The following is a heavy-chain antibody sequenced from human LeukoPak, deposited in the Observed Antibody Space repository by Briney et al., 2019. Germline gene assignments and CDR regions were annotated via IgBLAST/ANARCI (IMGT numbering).Heavy chain of an antibody. V-gene: IGHV5-51*03. CDR3: VRGKGSGTYYGFDY. D-gene: IGHD3-10*01. Sequence: GESLKVSCETSGYTFTKFWVGWVRQTPGKGLEWLGMIYPDDSDTIYSPSFQGQVTMSVDKSISIVYLHWSSLKASDTAIYYCVRGKGSGTYYGFDYWGQGTVVSVVS. CDR1: GYTFTKFW. CDR2: IYPDDSDT. J-gene: IGHJ4*02.